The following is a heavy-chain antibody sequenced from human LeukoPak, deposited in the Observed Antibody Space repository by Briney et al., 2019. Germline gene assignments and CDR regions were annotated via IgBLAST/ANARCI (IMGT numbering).Heavy chain of an antibody. V-gene: IGHV1-2*02. CDR2: INPNSGGT. J-gene: IGHJ5*02. D-gene: IGHD2-15*01. CDR1: GYTFTGYY. CDR3: ARMEDCSGGSCPNWFDP. Sequence: ASVKVSCKAPGYTFTGYYMHWVRQAPGQGLEWMGWINPNSGGTNYAQKFQGRVTMTRDTSISTAYMEVSRLRSDDTAVYYCARMEDCSGGSCPNWFDPWGQGTLVTVSS.